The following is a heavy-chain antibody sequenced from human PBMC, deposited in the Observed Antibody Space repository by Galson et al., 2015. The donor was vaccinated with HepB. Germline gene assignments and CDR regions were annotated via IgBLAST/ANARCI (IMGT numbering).Heavy chain of an antibody. CDR1: GDSVSSNSAA. Sequence: CAISGDSVSSNSAAWNWIRQSPSRGLEWLGRTYYRSKWYNDYAVSVKSRITINPDTSKNQFSLQLNSVTPEDTAVYYCAREPGYSGYDSYYYYYGMDVWGQGTTVTVSS. V-gene: IGHV6-1*01. CDR2: TYYRSKWYN. CDR3: AREPGYSGYDSYYYYYGMDV. J-gene: IGHJ6*02. D-gene: IGHD5-12*01.